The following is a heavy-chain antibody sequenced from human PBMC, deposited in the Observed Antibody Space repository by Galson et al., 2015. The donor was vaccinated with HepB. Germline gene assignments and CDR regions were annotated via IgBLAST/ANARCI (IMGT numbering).Heavy chain of an antibody. CDR3: ARGRNWFDP. CDR1: GGSFSGYY. V-gene: IGHV4-34*01. CDR2: INHSGST. J-gene: IGHJ5*02. Sequence: SETLSLTCAVYGGSFSGYYWSWIRQPPGKGLEWIGEINHSGSTNYNPSLKSRVTISVDTSKNQFSLRLSSVTAADTAVYYCARGRNWFDPWGQGTLVTVSS.